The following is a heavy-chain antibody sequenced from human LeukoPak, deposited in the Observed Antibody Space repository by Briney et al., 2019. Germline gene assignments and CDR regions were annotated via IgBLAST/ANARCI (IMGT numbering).Heavy chain of an antibody. CDR3: ARALPHRRLMDTTMEQHWFDP. V-gene: IGHV4-34*01. CDR2: INHSGGT. J-gene: IGHJ5*02. Sequence: SETLSLTCAVYGGSFSGYYWSWIRQPPGKGLEWIGEINHSGGTNYNPSLKSRVTISVDRSKKQFSLKLSSVTAADTAVYYCARALPHRRLMDTTMEQHWFDPWGQGTLVTVSS. D-gene: IGHD5-18*01. CDR1: GGSFSGYY.